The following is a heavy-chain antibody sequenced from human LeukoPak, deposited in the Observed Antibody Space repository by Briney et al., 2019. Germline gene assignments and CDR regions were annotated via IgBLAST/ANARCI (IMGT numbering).Heavy chain of an antibody. J-gene: IGHJ4*02. CDR1: GDSMRSYY. CDR3: ARWDDKRPH. Sequence: SETLSLTCTVSGDSMRSYYWSWIRQPPGKGLEWIASIYFSGSTNYNPSLKSRVTISVDTSKNQFSLKLSSVTAADTAVYYCARWDDKRPHWGQGTLVAVSS. D-gene: IGHD3-9*01. CDR2: IYFSGST. V-gene: IGHV4-59*01.